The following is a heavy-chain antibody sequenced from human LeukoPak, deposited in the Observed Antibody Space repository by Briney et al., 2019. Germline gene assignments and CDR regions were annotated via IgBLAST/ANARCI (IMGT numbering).Heavy chain of an antibody. CDR1: GGSISSYY. J-gene: IGHJ3*02. CDR2: IYITGST. V-gene: IGHV4-4*07. CDR3: ARARPADDAFDI. D-gene: IGHD2-2*01. Sequence: PSETLSLTCTVSGGSISSYYWSWFRQPAGKGLEWIGRIYITGSTNYNPSLKSRVTMSVDTSKSQFSLRLSPVTAADTAVYYCARARPADDAFDIWGQGTMVTVSS.